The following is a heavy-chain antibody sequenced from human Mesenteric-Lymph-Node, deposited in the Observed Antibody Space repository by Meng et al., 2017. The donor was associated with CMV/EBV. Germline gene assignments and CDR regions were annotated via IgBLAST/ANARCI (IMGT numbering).Heavy chain of an antibody. J-gene: IGHJ3*02. CDR2: IYPGDSDT. V-gene: IGHV5-51*01. CDR3: ATSFSTAWSYAFDI. CDR1: GYSFTSYW. D-gene: IGHD6-19*01. Sequence: GESLKISCKGSGYSFTSYWIGWVRQMPGKGLEWMGIIYPGDSDTRYSPSFQGQVTISADKSVSTAYLQWSSLKASDTAIYYCATSFSTAWSYAFDIWGQGTMVTVSS.